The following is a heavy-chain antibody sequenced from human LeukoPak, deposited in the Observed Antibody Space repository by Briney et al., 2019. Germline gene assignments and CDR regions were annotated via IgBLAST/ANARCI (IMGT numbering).Heavy chain of an antibody. V-gene: IGHV4-59*01. CDR2: LFYSGST. Sequence: SETLSLTCTVSGGSISSYYWSWIRQPPGKGLEWIAYLFYSGSTDYNPSLESRVTISVDTSKNQFSLKLRSVTAADAAEYYGATVAVIRGVTYFEYWGQGTLVTVSS. CDR1: GGSISSYY. J-gene: IGHJ4*02. CDR3: ATVAVIRGVTYFEY. D-gene: IGHD6-19*01.